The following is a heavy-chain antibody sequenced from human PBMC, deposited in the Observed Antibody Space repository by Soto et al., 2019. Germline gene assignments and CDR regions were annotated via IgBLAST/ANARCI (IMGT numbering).Heavy chain of an antibody. D-gene: IGHD3-3*02. J-gene: IGHJ3*01. CDR1: GLSLTTSGVG. Sequence: SGPTLVNPTQTLTLTCSFSGLSLTTSGVGVGWARQPPGKALEWLALIYWNDDERYRPSLRSRLTITKDTSKNQVVLIMTNMGPVDTATYYCARGLASLPVFAFDVWGQGTTVTVSS. CDR2: IYWNDDE. V-gene: IGHV2-5*01. CDR3: ARGLASLPVFAFDV.